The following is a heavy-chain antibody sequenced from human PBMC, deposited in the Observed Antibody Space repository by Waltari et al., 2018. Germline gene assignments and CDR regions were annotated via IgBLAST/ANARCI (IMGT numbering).Heavy chain of an antibody. CDR2: IYYSGST. CDR3: ARAIVGGDYYYYYYMDV. D-gene: IGHD1-26*01. CDR1: GGSISSYY. J-gene: IGHJ6*03. V-gene: IGHV4-59*01. Sequence: QVQLQESGPGLVKPSETLSLTCTVSGGSISSYYWIWTRQPPGKGLEWIGYIYYSGSTNYNPSLKSRVTISVDTSKNQFSLKLSSVTAADTAVYYCARAIVGGDYYYYYYMDVWGKGTTVTVSS.